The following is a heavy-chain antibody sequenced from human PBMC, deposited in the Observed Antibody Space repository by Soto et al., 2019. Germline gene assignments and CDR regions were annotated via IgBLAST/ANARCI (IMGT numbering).Heavy chain of an antibody. D-gene: IGHD6-19*01. Sequence: QVQLQESGPGLVEPSETLSLTCTVSGASISSYFWTWIRLPAAKGLDWVGRVSTSGTTNYNPSLKSRVTMSVDTSKNHFSLNLSSVTAADTAVYYCAREAGPDRWFDPWGQGTLVTVSS. CDR2: VSTSGTT. CDR3: AREAGPDRWFDP. J-gene: IGHJ5*02. V-gene: IGHV4-4*07. CDR1: GASISSYF.